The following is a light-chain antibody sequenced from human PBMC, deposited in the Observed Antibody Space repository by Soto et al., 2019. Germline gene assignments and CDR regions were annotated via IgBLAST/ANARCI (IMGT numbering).Light chain of an antibody. CDR3: QQYNDWAPET. V-gene: IGKV3-15*01. CDR1: QSVTSN. CDR2: GAT. J-gene: IGKJ1*01. Sequence: EIVMTQSPATVSVSPGERVTLSCRASQSVTSNLAWYQQKPGQAPRLIVYGATTRATGIPARFSGSGSGTECTLTISSLQSEDFAVYYCQQYNDWAPETFGQGTKVEIK.